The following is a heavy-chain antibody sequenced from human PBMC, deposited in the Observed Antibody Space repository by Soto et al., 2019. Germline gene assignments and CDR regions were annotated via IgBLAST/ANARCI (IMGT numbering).Heavy chain of an antibody. J-gene: IGHJ2*01. V-gene: IGHV4-30-4*01. CDR3: ARGSAAKRYFDL. Sequence: QVQLQESGPGLVKPSQTLSLMCTVSGAPISGGDYHWSWIRQPPGKGLEWIGYIFPSGATHYNSSLGSRITMSVDTYKSHFSLKLTSVTAADTAVYFCARGSAAKRYFDLWGRGTLVTVSS. CDR1: GAPISGGDYH. CDR2: IFPSGAT. D-gene: IGHD5-18*01.